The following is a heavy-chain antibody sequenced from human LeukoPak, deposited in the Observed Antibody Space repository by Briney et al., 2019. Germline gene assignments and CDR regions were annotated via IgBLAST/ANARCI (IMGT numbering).Heavy chain of an antibody. J-gene: IGHJ3*02. CDR3: AREDSRGYTRHTFDI. CDR2: INTNTGNP. D-gene: IGHD3-10*01. CDR1: GYTFTGYH. Sequence: ASVKVSCKASGYTFTGYHVHWVRQAPGQGLEWMGWINTNTGNPTYAQGFTGRFVFSLDTSVSTAYLQISSLKAEDTAVYYCAREDSRGYTRHTFDIWGQGTMVTVSS. V-gene: IGHV7-4-1*02.